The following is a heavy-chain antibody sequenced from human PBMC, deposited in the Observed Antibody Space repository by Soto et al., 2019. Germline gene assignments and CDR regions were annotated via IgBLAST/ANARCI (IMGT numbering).Heavy chain of an antibody. V-gene: IGHV1-69*13. CDR1: RVAFSKFI. J-gene: IGHJ6*02. D-gene: IGHD6-19*01. CDR2: IIPIFDTT. CDR3: AKVRYSSPMGYYYGMDV. Sequence: ASVKVSCKASRVAFSKFIVTWVRQAPGLGLEWVGGIIPIFDTTNYAQKFQGRVTITANESTSTSYMEVNNLRSEDTAVYYCAKVRYSSPMGYYYGMDVWCQGTTVTVSS.